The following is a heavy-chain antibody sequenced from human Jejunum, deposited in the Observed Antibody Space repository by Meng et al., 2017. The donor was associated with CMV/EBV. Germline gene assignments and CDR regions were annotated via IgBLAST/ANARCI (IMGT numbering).Heavy chain of an antibody. CDR3: TMYQNWGETDY. CDR2: IIPIFGTS. V-gene: IGHV1-69*05. CDR1: GGTFKSFT. Sequence: SGKASGGTFKSFTIFWVRHAPGQGLQSLGGIIPIFGTSQYAQKVQGRVTITTDESTSTVYMELNSLRSDDTALYYCTMYQNWGETDYWGQGTLVTVSS. J-gene: IGHJ4*02. D-gene: IGHD7-27*01.